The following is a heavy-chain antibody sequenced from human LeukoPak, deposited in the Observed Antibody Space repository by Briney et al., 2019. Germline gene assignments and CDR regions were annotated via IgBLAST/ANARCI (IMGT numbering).Heavy chain of an antibody. V-gene: IGHV1-69*05. J-gene: IGHJ6*02. D-gene: IGHD1-7*01. Sequence: ASVKVSCKASGGTFSSYAISWVRQAPGQGLEWMGGIIPIFGTANYAQKLQGRVTMTTDTSTSTAYMELSSLRSEDTAVYYCARVGVELELLEDYYYYYGMDVWGQGTTVTVSS. CDR3: ARVGVELELLEDYYYYYGMDV. CDR1: GGTFSSYA. CDR2: IIPIFGTA.